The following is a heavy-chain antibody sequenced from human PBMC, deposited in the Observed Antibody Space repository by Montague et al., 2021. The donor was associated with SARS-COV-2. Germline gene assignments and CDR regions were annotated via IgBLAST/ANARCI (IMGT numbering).Heavy chain of an antibody. J-gene: IGHJ4*02. CDR2: TI. Sequence: TIYYADSVQGRFTISRDNAKKSLYLQMNSLRVEDTAVYYCAREWDLTFDSWGQGTLVTVSS. D-gene: IGHD1-26*01. V-gene: IGHV3-11*01. CDR3: AREWDLTFDS.